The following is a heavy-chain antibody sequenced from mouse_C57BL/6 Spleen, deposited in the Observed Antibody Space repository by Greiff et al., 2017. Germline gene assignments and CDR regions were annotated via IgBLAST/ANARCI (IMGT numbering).Heavy chain of an antibody. CDR2: IYPGDGST. Sequence: VQLQQSGPELVKPGASVKISCKASGYAFSSSWMNWVKQRPGKGLEWIGRIYPGDGSTNYNGKFKGKATLTADKSSSTAYMQLSSLTSEDSAVYCCSIYDYFFDYWGQGTTLTVSS. CDR1: GYAFSSSW. CDR3: SIYDYFFDY. V-gene: IGHV1-82*01. J-gene: IGHJ2*01. D-gene: IGHD2-3*01.